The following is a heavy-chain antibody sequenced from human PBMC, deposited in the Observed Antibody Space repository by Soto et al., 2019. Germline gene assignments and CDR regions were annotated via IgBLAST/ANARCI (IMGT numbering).Heavy chain of an antibody. CDR2: IYYSGST. CDR1: GGSVSSGSYY. D-gene: IGHD3-10*01. Sequence: SETLSLTCTVSGGSVSSGSYYWSWIRQPPGKGLEWIGYIYYSGSTNYNPSLKSRVTISVDTSKNQFSLKLSSVTAADTAVYYCARDRGGIWFGELLDYYYGMDVWGQGTTVTVSS. V-gene: IGHV4-61*01. J-gene: IGHJ6*02. CDR3: ARDRGGIWFGELLDYYYGMDV.